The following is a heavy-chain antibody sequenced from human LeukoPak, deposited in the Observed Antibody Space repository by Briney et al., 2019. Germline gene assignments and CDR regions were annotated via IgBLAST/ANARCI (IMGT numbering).Heavy chain of an antibody. J-gene: IGHJ4*02. V-gene: IGHV1-2*02. CDR3: SREDY. Sequence: ASVKVSRKASGYTFTGYYLHWVRQAPGQGLEWVGWINPNSGVTNYAQKFQGRVSMTSDTSISTIYMELSGLRSDDTAVYYCSREDYWGQGTLVTVSS. CDR1: GYTFTGYY. CDR2: INPNSGVT.